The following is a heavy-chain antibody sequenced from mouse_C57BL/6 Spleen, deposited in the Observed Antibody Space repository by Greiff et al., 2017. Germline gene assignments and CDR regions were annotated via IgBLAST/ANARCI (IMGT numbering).Heavy chain of an antibody. CDR1: GYTFTSYW. J-gene: IGHJ4*01. D-gene: IGHD1-1*01. Sequence: QVQLQQPGAELVKPGASVKLSCKASGYTFTSYWMHWVKQRPGQGLEWIGMIHPNSGSTNYNEKFKSKATLTVDKSSSTAYMQLSSLTSEDSAVYYCARSITTVVAEYYAMDYWGQGTSGTVSS. CDR2: IHPNSGST. CDR3: ARSITTVVAEYYAMDY. V-gene: IGHV1-64*01.